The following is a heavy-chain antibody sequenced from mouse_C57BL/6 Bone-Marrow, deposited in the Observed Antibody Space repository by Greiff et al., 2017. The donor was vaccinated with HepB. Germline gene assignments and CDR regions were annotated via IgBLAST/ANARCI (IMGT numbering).Heavy chain of an antibody. CDR3: ARDAEGNYVVY. Sequence: EVQLVDSGGGLVQSGRSLRLSCATSGFTFSDFYMEWVRQAPGKGLEWIAASRNKANDYTTEYSASVKGRFIVSRDTSQSILYLQMNALRAEDTAIYYCARDAEGNYVVYWGQGTTLTVSS. V-gene: IGHV7-1*01. J-gene: IGHJ2*01. CDR1: GFTFSDFY. CDR2: SRNKANDYTT.